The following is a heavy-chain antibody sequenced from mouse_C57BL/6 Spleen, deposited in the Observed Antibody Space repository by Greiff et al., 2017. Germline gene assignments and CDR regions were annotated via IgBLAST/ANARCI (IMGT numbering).Heavy chain of an antibody. V-gene: IGHV1-50*01. D-gene: IGHD4-1*01. Sequence: QVQLQQPGAELVKPGASVKLSCKASDYTFTSYWMQWVKQRPGQGLEWIGEIDPSDSYTNYNQKFKGKATLTVDTSSSTAYMQLSSLTSEDSAVYYCARRLGAFAYWGQGTLVTVSA. CDR3: ARRLGAFAY. J-gene: IGHJ3*01. CDR2: IDPSDSYT. CDR1: DYTFTSYW.